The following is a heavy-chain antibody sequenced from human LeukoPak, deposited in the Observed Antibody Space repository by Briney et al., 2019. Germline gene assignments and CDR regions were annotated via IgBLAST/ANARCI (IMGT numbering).Heavy chain of an antibody. CDR3: ARGATISETGYFDF. CDR1: GGSFSRYY. Sequence: KTSETLSLTCAVYGGSFSRYYWSWIRQSPGKGLEWLAEIDHRGDTNYNPSVKSRVTISVDTSKNQFSLKVRSLSAADTAVYYCARGATISETGYFDFWGQGTLVTVSS. J-gene: IGHJ4*03. CDR2: IDHRGDT. D-gene: IGHD5-24*01. V-gene: IGHV4-34*01.